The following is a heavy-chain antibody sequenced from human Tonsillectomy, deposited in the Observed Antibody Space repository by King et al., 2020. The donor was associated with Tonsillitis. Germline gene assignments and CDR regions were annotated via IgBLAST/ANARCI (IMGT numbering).Heavy chain of an antibody. CDR3: ARAYCSDTACYWYFDL. CDR2: MYPGDSDA. V-gene: IGHV5-51*03. CDR1: GYNFATYW. J-gene: IGHJ4*02. D-gene: IGHD2-15*01. Sequence: EWQLVQSGAEVKEPGESLKISCKGSGYNFATYWIAWVRQMPGKGLEYMGIMYPGDSDARYSPSFQGQVTMSADKSINTAYLQWSSLRASDTAMYYCARAYCSDTACYWYFDLWGQGTLVTVSS.